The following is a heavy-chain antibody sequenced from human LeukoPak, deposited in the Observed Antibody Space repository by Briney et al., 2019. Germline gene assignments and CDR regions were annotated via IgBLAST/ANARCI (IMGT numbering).Heavy chain of an antibody. J-gene: IGHJ4*02. V-gene: IGHV3-7*01. CDR1: GFTVSSNY. D-gene: IGHD5-18*01. Sequence: GGSLRLSCAASGFTVSSNYMRWVRQAPGKGLEWVANIQQDGSEKKYVDSVKGRFTISRDNAKNSLYLQMDSLRAEDTAVYYCVRLRYTYGKNFDCWGQGTLVTVSS. CDR3: VRLRYTYGKNFDC. CDR2: IQQDGSEK.